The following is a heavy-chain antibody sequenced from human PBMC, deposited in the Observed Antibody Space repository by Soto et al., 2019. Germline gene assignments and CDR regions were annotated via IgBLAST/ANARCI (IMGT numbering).Heavy chain of an antibody. D-gene: IGHD2-15*01. J-gene: IGHJ6*03. CDR1: GFTFSNYW. V-gene: IGHV3-74*02. Sequence: EVQLVESGGGLVQPGGSLRLSCAASGFTFSNYWMYWVRQAPGKGLEWVSRINSDGCVSSYADSVKGRLTISRDNVKNTLYMQLDSLRAADTAVYYCARGDCVGGTCYPFAGTFYYYVDVCGKGTTVTVFS. CDR2: INSDGCVS. CDR3: ARGDCVGGTCYPFAGTFYYYVDV.